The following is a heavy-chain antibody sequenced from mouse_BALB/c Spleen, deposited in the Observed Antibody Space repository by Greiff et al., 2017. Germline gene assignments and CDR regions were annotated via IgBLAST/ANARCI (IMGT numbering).Heavy chain of an antibody. CDR2: IDPFNGGT. CDR1: GYSFTSYY. J-gene: IGHJ1*01. CDR3: ARYGNYDWYFDV. V-gene: IGHV1S135*01. D-gene: IGHD2-1*01. Sequence: EVQLVESGPELMKPGASVKISCKASGYSFTSYYMHWVKQSHGKSLEWIGYIDPFNGGTSYNQKFKGKATLTVDKSSSTAYMHLSSLTSEDSAVYYCARYGNYDWYFDVWGAGTTVTVSS.